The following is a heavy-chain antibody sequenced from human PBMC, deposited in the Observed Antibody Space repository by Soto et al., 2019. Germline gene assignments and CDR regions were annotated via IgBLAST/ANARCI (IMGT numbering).Heavy chain of an antibody. J-gene: IGHJ4*02. D-gene: IGHD1-26*01. CDR3: ARRWGAAFDY. CDR1: GGSISSYY. Sequence: WETLSLTCTVSGGSISSYYWSWIRQPPGKGLEWIGYIYYSGSTNYNPSLKSRVTISVDTSNNQFSLKLSSVTAADTAVCYCARRWGAAFDYWGQGTLVTVSS. CDR2: IYYSGST. V-gene: IGHV4-59*08.